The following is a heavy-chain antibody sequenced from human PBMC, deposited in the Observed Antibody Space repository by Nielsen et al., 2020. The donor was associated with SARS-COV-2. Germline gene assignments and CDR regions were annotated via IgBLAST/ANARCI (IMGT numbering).Heavy chain of an antibody. CDR3: ARDVRPGVTSWFEFAMDV. CDR1: GFTFSSYE. J-gene: IGHJ6*02. D-gene: IGHD2-21*02. Sequence: GGSLRLSCAASGFTFSSYEMNWVRQAPGKGLEWVSYISSSGSTIYYADSVKGRFTISRDNAKNSLFLQMNSLRVDDTAFYFCARDVRPGVTSWFEFAMDVWGLGIAVTV. V-gene: IGHV3-48*03. CDR2: ISSSGSTI.